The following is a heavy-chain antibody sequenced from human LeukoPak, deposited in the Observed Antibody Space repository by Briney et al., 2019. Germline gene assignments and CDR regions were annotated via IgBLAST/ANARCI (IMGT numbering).Heavy chain of an antibody. CDR1: GFTFSNAW. D-gene: IGHD5-12*01. V-gene: IGHV3-15*01. Sequence: KTGGSLRLSCAASGFTFSNAWMSWVRQAPGKGLEWVGRIKKKTDGGTTDYAAPVKGRFTISSDDSKNTLYLQMNSLKTEDTAVYFCTGFETSGPDAFDIWGRGTMVTVSS. CDR3: TGFETSGPDAFDI. CDR2: IKKKTDGGTT. J-gene: IGHJ3*02.